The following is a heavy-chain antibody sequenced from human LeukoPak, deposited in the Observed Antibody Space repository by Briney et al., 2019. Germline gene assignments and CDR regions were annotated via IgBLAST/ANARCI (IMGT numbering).Heavy chain of an antibody. CDR3: AWGVWQHHLDF. D-gene: IGHD3-16*01. J-gene: IGHJ4*02. Sequence: ASVKVSCKASVYTFTGNYLHRVRQAPGERLVWVGWITTDNGATDYSQKFQARVTVTRDLSTSTAYMELNMLTSDDTAIYFCAWGVWQHHLDFWGQGTMVIVPS. CDR1: VYTFTGNY. V-gene: IGHV1-2*02. CDR2: ITTDNGAT.